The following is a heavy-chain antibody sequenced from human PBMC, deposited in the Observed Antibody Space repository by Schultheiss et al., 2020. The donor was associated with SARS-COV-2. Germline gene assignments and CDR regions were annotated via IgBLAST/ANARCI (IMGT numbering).Heavy chain of an antibody. CDR3: ARDGAGVDGRWFGP. D-gene: IGHD2-15*01. CDR1: GGSLSSGSYY. CDR2: VYVNGAT. Sequence: SETLSLTCTVSGGSLSSGSYYWSWIRQPAGKGLEWLGRVYVNGATNYNPSFKSRVTISVDTSKNQFSLRLSSVTAADMAVYYCARDGAGVDGRWFGPWGQGTLVTVSS. J-gene: IGHJ5*02. V-gene: IGHV4-61*02.